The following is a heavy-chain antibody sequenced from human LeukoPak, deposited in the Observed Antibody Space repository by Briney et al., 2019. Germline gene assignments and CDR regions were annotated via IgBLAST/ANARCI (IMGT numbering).Heavy chain of an antibody. CDR2: IYYSGST. CDR1: DGSISSYY. CDR3: ARGGRPRLDY. Sequence: KPSETLSLTCTVSDGSISSYYWSWIRQPPGKGLEWIGYIYYSGSTNYNPSLKSRVTISVDTSKNQFSLKLSSVTAADTAVYYCARGGRPRLDYWGQGTLVTVSS. J-gene: IGHJ4*02. V-gene: IGHV4-59*01.